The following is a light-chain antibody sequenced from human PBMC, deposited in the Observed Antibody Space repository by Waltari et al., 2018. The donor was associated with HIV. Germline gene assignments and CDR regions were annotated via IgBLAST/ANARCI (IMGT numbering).Light chain of an antibody. Sequence: QSVLTQPPSASGTPGQRVTISCSGRASNSGRNYVSWYQQLPGTAPKLLIYRNNQRPSGVPDRFSGSKSGTSASLAISGLRSEDEADYYCAAWDYSLSGPYVLGTGTKVTVL. CDR2: RNN. V-gene: IGLV1-47*01. J-gene: IGLJ1*01. CDR1: ASNSGRNY. CDR3: AAWDYSLSGPYV.